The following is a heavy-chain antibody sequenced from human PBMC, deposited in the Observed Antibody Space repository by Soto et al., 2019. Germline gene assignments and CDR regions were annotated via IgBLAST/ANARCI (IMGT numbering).Heavy chain of an antibody. V-gene: IGHV3-74*01. CDR1: GFTFSSYW. Sequence: GGSLRLSCAASGFTFSSYWMHWVRQAPGKGLVWVSRINSDGSSTSYANSVKGRFTISRDNSKNTLYLQMNSLRAEDTAVYYCAREYSSGYYSRGPFDYWGQGTLVTVSS. J-gene: IGHJ4*02. D-gene: IGHD3-22*01. CDR2: INSDGSST. CDR3: AREYSSGYYSRGPFDY.